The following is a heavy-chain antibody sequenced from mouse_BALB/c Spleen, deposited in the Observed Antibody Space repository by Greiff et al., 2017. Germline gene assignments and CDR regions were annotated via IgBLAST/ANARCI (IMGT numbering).Heavy chain of an antibody. Sequence: EVQLVESGPGLVKPSQSLSLTCTVTGYSITSDYAWNWIRQFPGNKLEWMGYISYSGSTSYNPSLKSRISITRDTSKNQFFLQLNSVTTEDTATYYCARGEDDYDVWFAYWGQGTLVTVSA. CDR3: ARGEDDYDVWFAY. D-gene: IGHD2-4*01. V-gene: IGHV3-2*02. CDR1: GYSITSDYA. CDR2: ISYSGST. J-gene: IGHJ3*01.